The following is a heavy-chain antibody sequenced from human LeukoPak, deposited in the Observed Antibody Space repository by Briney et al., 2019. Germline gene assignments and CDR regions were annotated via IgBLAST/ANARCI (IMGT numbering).Heavy chain of an antibody. CDR2: ISGSGDST. D-gene: IGHD3-22*01. CDR1: GFTFSRFA. J-gene: IGHJ4*02. Sequence: GGSLRLSCAASGFTFSRFAMSWVRQAPGKGLEWVSGISGSGDSTYYADSVKGRFTISRDNSKNTLFLQMNGLRAEDTAVYYCATYRRGYHDSSESYYFDYWGQGTLVTVSS. CDR3: ATYRRGYHDSSESYYFDY. V-gene: IGHV3-23*01.